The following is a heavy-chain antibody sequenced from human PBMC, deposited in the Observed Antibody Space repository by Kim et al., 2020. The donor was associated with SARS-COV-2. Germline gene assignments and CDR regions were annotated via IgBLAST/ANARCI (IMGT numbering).Heavy chain of an antibody. CDR2: NT. V-gene: IGHV1-3*01. D-gene: IGHD3-22*01. Sequence: NTRYAQKLKGRVTITRDTSANYADMELKSLRSEDTAIYYCAREGHEGGYLTWGQGTMVTVSS. CDR3: AREGHEGGYLT. J-gene: IGHJ3*01.